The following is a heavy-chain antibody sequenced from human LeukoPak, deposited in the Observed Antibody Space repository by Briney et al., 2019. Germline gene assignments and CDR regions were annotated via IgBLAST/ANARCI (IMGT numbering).Heavy chain of an antibody. CDR1: AGSISSYY. Sequence: SENLSLTCTVSAGSISSYYWSWIRRPPGKGRVWSGYIYYSGSTNYNPSLKSRVTISVDTSKNQFSLKLSSVTAADTAVYYCARGLWGAMAYFFDYWGQGTLVTVSS. V-gene: IGHV4-59*13. CDR2: IYYSGST. D-gene: IGHD5-18*01. J-gene: IGHJ4*02. CDR3: ARGLWGAMAYFFDY.